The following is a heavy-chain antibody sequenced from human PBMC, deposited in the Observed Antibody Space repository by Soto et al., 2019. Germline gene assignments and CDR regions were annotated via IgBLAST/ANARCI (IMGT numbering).Heavy chain of an antibody. CDR2: ISRSGRGSA. CDR3: ARGGYLDSSDYWVANLPFDH. Sequence: EVQLLESGGALVQPGGSLRLSCAASGFTFNSYVMTWVRQAPGEGLEWVSSISRSGRGSAYYADSVKGRFTISRDNSENTLFLQMNNLRDEDTALYYCARGGYLDSSDYWVANLPFDHWGLGTLVTVSS. J-gene: IGHJ4*02. CDR1: GFTFNSYV. V-gene: IGHV3-23*01. D-gene: IGHD3-22*01.